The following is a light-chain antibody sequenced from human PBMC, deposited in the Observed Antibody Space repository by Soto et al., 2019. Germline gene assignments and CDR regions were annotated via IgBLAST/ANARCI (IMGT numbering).Light chain of an antibody. V-gene: IGKV4-1*01. CDR3: HQYYSVPLT. J-gene: IGKJ4*01. Sequence: DIVMTQSPDSLAVSLGERATINCKSSQSVLYSSNNKNYLAWYQRKPGQPPKLLIYWASTRESGVPDRFSGSGSGTDFTLTISSLQAEDVAVYYCHQYYSVPLTFGGGTKVDIK. CDR2: WAS. CDR1: QSVLYSSNNKNY.